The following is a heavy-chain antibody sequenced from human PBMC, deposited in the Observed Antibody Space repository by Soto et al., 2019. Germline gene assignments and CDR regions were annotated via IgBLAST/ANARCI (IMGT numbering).Heavy chain of an antibody. CDR3: ARVGPWVPYYYDSSPYTFENWFDP. D-gene: IGHD3-22*01. CDR2: IYHRGST. Sequence: PSETLSLTCAVSGYSISSGYYWGWLRQPPGKGLEWSGRIYHRGSTYYNPSLNSRVTLSIDMTNNHVALLLNSVTAADTAVYYCARVGPWVPYYYDSSPYTFENWFDPWGQGTLVTVSS. J-gene: IGHJ5*02. CDR1: GYSISSGYY. V-gene: IGHV4-38-2*01.